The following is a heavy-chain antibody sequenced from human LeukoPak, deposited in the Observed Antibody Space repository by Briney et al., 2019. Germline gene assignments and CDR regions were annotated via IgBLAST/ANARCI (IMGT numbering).Heavy chain of an antibody. V-gene: IGHV1-2*02. CDR1: GYTFTGYH. CDR3: ARDYYDSSGYSRFDP. J-gene: IGHJ5*02. CDR2: INPNTGDT. D-gene: IGHD3-22*01. Sequence: ASVKVSCKASGYTFTGYHMHWVRQAPGQGLEWMGWINPNTGDTNYAQKFQGRVTMTRDTSISTAYMEVSRLRSDDTAVYYCARDYYDSSGYSRFDPWGQGTLVTVSS.